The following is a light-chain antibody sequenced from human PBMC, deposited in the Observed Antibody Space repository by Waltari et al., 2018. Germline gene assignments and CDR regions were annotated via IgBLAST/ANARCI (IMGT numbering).Light chain of an antibody. Sequence: QSALTQPASVSGSPGQSLTTSCTGTRSDVGGYYYVSWYQQHPGKDPKLIIYDVNNRPSGVSNRFSGSKSGNTASLTISGLQAEDEADYYCGSYTSTTTPYVFGGGTKLTVL. CDR3: GSYTSTTTPYV. CDR2: DVN. CDR1: RSDVGGYYY. J-gene: IGLJ3*02. V-gene: IGLV2-14*03.